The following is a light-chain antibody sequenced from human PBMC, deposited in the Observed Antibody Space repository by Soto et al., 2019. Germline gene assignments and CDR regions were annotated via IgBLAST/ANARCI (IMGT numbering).Light chain of an antibody. CDR2: GAS. CDR3: KQYGSSPWT. J-gene: IGKJ1*01. Sequence: EIVLTQSPGTLSLSPGERATLSCRASQSFSSSYLAWYQLKPGQAPRPLIYGASSRAIGIPDRFSGSGSGTDFTLTISRLEPEDFAVYYCKQYGSSPWTFGQGTKVDIK. CDR1: QSFSSSY. V-gene: IGKV3-20*01.